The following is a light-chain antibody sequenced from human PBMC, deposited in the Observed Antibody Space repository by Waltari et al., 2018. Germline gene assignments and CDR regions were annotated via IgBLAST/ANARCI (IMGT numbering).Light chain of an antibody. Sequence: DIVMTQSPDSLAVSLGERATINCKSSQSVLYSSNNKNYLAWYQQKPVQPPKLLLYGASTRESGVPDRFSGSGSGTDFTLTISSLQAEDVAVYYCQQYYSIPYTFGQGTKLEIK. J-gene: IGKJ2*01. CDR2: GAS. CDR1: QSVLYSSNNKNY. V-gene: IGKV4-1*01. CDR3: QQYYSIPYT.